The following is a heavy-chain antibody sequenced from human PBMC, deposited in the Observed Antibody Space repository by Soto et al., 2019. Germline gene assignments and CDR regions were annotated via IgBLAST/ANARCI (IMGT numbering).Heavy chain of an antibody. D-gene: IGHD5-18*01. J-gene: IGHJ4*02. V-gene: IGHV3-30*18. CDR2: ISYDGSNK. Sequence: PGGSLRLSCAASGFTFSSCGMHWVRQAPGKGLEWVAVISYDGSNKYYADSVKGRFTISRDNSKNTLYLQMNSLRAEDTAVYYCAKEIQLWLPIFDYWGQGTLVTVSS. CDR1: GFTFSSCG. CDR3: AKEIQLWLPIFDY.